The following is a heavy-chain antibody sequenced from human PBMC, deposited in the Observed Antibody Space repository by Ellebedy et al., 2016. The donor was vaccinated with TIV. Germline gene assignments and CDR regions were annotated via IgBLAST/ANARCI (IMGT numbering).Heavy chain of an antibody. CDR1: GFTFSSYA. V-gene: IGHV3-23*01. CDR3: AKDPPWELLRFDY. CDR2: ISGSGGST. Sequence: GESLKISXAASGFTFSSYAMSWVRQAPGKGLEWVSAISGSGGSTYYADSVKGRFTISRDNSKNTLYLQMNSLRAEDTAVYYCAKDPPWELLRFDYWGQGTLITVSS. J-gene: IGHJ4*02. D-gene: IGHD1-26*01.